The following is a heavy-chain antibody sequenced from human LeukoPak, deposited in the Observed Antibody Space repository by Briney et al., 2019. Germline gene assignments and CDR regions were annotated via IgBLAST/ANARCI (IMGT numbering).Heavy chain of an antibody. J-gene: IGHJ4*02. Sequence: PGRSLRLSCAASGFTFSSYGVHWVRQAPGKGLEWVAVISYDGSNKYYADSVKGRFTISRDNSKNTLYLQMNSLRAEDTAVYYCAKDQKWLVRVGAFDYWGQGTLVTVSS. CDR1: GFTFSSYG. V-gene: IGHV3-30*18. CDR3: AKDQKWLVRVGAFDY. D-gene: IGHD6-19*01. CDR2: ISYDGSNK.